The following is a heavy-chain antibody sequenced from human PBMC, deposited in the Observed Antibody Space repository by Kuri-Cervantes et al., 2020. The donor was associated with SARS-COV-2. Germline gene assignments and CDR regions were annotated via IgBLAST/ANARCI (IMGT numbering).Heavy chain of an antibody. J-gene: IGHJ4*02. CDR1: GFSFSASA. CDR3: AKLPVGATVGDY. Sequence: GGSLRLSCAASGFSFSASAINWVRQRPGQGLEWVSAVSGSGGNRDYADSVKGRFTISRDNSKNTLYLQMNSLRAEDTAVYYCAKLPVGATVGDYWGQGTLVTVSS. V-gene: IGHV3-23*01. D-gene: IGHD1-26*01. CDR2: VSGSGGNR.